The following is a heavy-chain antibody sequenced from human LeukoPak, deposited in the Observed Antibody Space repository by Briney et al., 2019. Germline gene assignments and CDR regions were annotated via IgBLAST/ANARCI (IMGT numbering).Heavy chain of an antibody. CDR2: IYYSGST. J-gene: IGHJ3*02. CDR3: ARGIGVLCFGELLTSDAFDI. V-gene: IGHV4-59*08. D-gene: IGHD3-10*01. CDR1: GGSISSYY. Sequence: SETLSLTCTVSGGSISSYYWSWIRQPPGKGLEWIGYIYYSGSTNYNPSLKSRVTISVDTSKNQFSLKLSSVTAADTAVYYCARGIGVLCFGELLTSDAFDIWGQGTMVTVSS.